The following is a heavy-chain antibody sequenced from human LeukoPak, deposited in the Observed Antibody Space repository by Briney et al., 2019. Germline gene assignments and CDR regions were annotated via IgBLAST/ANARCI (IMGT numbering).Heavy chain of an antibody. Sequence: SETLSLTCTVSGYSISSGYYWGWIRQPPGKGLEWIGRMYHRGGPNYYNPSLKSRVTISVDMSKNQFSLKLSSVTAADTAVYYCAKDMYCCGDCLDSWGQGTLVTVSS. V-gene: IGHV4-38-2*02. CDR3: AKDMYCCGDCLDS. CDR1: GYSISSGYY. D-gene: IGHD2-21*02. J-gene: IGHJ4*02. CDR2: MYHRGGPN.